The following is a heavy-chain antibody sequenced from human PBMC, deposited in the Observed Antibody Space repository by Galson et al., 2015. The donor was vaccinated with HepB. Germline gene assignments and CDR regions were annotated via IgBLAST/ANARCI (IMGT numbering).Heavy chain of an antibody. CDR3: ARAKRYCSSTSCYDY. V-gene: IGHV1-18*01. D-gene: IGHD2-2*01. J-gene: IGHJ4*02. Sequence: SVKVSCKASGYTFTSYGISWVRQAPGQGLEWMGWISAYNGNTNYAQKLQGRVTMTTDTSTSTAYMELRSLRSDDTAVYYCARAKRYCSSTSCYDYWGQGTLVTVSS. CDR1: GYTFTSYG. CDR2: ISAYNGNT.